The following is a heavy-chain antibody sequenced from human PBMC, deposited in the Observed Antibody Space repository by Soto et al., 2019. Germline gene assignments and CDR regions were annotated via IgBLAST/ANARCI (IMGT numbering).Heavy chain of an antibody. CDR1: GFTVSTYG. CDR2: ISRDGGTK. V-gene: IGHV3-30*18. J-gene: IGHJ5*02. CDR3: AKDQGVAAAASNWFDP. D-gene: IGHD6-13*01. Sequence: GGALRLSCAVSGFTVSTYGMHWVRQAPGKGLEWVAVISRDGGTKYYADSVKGRFTISRDNSKNTLYLQMNSLRAEDTAVYYCAKDQGVAAAASNWFDPWGQGTLVTVSS.